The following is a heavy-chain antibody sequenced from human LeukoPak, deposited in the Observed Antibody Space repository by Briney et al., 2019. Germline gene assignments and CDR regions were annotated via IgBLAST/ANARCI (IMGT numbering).Heavy chain of an antibody. CDR3: ARLVRYYGSGSYSMYNWFDP. V-gene: IGHV4-59*08. D-gene: IGHD3-10*01. Sequence: PSETLSLTCTVSGGSISSYYWSWIRQPPGKGLEWIGYIYYSGSTNYNPSLKSRVTISVDASKNQFSLELSSVTAADTAGYYCARLVRYYGSGSYSMYNWFDPWGQGTLVTVSS. CDR1: GGSISSYY. J-gene: IGHJ5*02. CDR2: IYYSGST.